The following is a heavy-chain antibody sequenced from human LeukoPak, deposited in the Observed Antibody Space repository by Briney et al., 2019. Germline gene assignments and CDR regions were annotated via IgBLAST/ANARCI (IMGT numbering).Heavy chain of an antibody. D-gene: IGHD3-10*01. CDR3: AKVNRITMVRGAQPPFDY. V-gene: IGHV3-23*01. Sequence: GGSLRPSCAASGFTFSSYAMSWVRQAPGKGLEWVSGISGSGDSTYYADSVKGRFTISRDNSKNALYLQMNSLRADDTAVYYCAKVNRITMVRGAQPPFDYWGQGTLVTVSS. J-gene: IGHJ4*02. CDR2: ISGSGDST. CDR1: GFTFSSYA.